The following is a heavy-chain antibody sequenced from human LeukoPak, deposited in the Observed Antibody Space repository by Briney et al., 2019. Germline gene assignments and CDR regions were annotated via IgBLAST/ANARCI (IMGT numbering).Heavy chain of an antibody. CDR2: IIPIFGTP. D-gene: IGHD2-2*01. Sequence: SVKDSCKACGGTFSSYAISWVRQAAGKGLEWMGGIIPIFGTPNFAQKFQGRVTITADESTSTADKEMSSLRSEDTAVYYCARGGSVLAPGGCSSTSCWYFDLWGRGTLVTVSS. CDR1: GGTFSSYA. J-gene: IGHJ2*01. V-gene: IGHV1-69*13. CDR3: ARGGSVLAPGGCSSTSCWYFDL.